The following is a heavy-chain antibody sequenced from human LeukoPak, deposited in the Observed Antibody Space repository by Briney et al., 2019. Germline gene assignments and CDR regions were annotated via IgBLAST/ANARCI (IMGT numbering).Heavy chain of an antibody. CDR1: GFTFSRYS. CDR2: IRYDGSNK. CDR3: AKDKSAAHLYYFDY. V-gene: IGHV3-30*02. Sequence: GGSLRLSCAASGFTFSRYSMNWVRQAPGKGLEWVAFIRYDGSNKYYADSVKGRFTISRDNSKNTLYLQMNSLRAEDTAVYYCAKDKSAAHLYYFDYWGQGTLVTVSS. J-gene: IGHJ4*02. D-gene: IGHD6-13*01.